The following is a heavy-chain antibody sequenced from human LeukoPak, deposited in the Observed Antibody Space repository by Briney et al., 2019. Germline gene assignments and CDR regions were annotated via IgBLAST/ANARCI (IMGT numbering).Heavy chain of an antibody. V-gene: IGHV5-51*01. Sequence: GESLKISCKASGYNFATSWIGWVRQMPGKGLEWMGIIYPADSDIRYSPSFQGQVTISADKSISTAYLQWSSLKASDTAIYYCARHQRDDISRTLDYWGQGTLVTVSS. CDR1: GYNFATSW. CDR3: ARHQRDDISRTLDY. J-gene: IGHJ4*02. D-gene: IGHD3-9*01. CDR2: IYPADSDI.